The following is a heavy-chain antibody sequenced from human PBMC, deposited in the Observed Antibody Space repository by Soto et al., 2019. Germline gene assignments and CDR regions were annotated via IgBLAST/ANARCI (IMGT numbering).Heavy chain of an antibody. CDR1: SASISSSDN. J-gene: IGHJ5*01. D-gene: IGHD1-1*01. Sequence: QMQLQESGPRLVKPSETLSLACVVSSASISSSDNWTWLRQPPGKGLEWIGEVSHSGRANYNPSLKSRVTLSVDKSKNHFSLEVTSVTAADTAIYFCSRGGYWRFDSWGQGTLVTVSS. V-gene: IGHV4-4*02. CDR3: SRGGYWRFDS. CDR2: VSHSGRA.